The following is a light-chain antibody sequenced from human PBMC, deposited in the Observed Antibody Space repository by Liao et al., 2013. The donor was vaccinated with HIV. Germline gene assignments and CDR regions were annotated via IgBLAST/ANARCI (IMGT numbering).Light chain of an antibody. CDR1: TIGAYS. CDR2: YDS. V-gene: IGLV3-21*04. CDR3: QVWDSSSDHYV. Sequence: YVLTQPPSVSVAPEKTATISCGGDTIGAYSVHWYQQKPGQAPVLVIYYDSDRPSGIPERFSGSNSGNTATLTISRVEAGDEADYYCQVWDSSSDHYVFGTGTKVTVL. J-gene: IGLJ1*01.